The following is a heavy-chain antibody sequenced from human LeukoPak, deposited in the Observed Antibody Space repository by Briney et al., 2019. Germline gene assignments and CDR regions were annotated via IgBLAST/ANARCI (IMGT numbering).Heavy chain of an antibody. D-gene: IGHD3-10*01. Sequence: ASVKVSCKASGYTFTSYGISWVRQAPGQGLEWMGGIIPIFGTANYAQKFQGRVTITADESTSTAYMELSSLRSEDTAVYYCATAPSRVRGVIEDYWGQGTLVTVSS. CDR3: ATAPSRVRGVIEDY. J-gene: IGHJ4*02. CDR1: GYTFTSYG. V-gene: IGHV1-69*13. CDR2: IIPIFGTA.